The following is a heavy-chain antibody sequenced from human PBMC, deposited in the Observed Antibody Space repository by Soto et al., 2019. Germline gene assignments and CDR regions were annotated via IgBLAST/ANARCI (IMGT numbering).Heavy chain of an antibody. D-gene: IGHD1-7*01. J-gene: IGHJ4*02. CDR3: ASSITGTIIPLFDY. CDR2: ISGSGGST. Sequence: PGGSLRLSCAASGFTFSSYAMSWVRQAPGKGLEWVSAISGSGGSTYYADSVKGRFTISRDNSKNTLYLQMNSLRAEDTAVYYCASSITGTIIPLFDYWGQGTLVTVSS. V-gene: IGHV3-23*01. CDR1: GFTFSSYA.